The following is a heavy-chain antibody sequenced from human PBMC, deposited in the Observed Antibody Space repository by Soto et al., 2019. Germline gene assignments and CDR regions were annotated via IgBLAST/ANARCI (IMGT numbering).Heavy chain of an antibody. CDR1: GYTFTSYD. Sequence: ASVKVSCKASGYTFTSYDINWVRQATGQGLEWMGWMNPNSGNTGYAQKFQGRVTMTRNTSISTAYMELSSLRSEDTAVYYCARSPRGYGSGSYYKGPRRFDPWGQGTLVTVSS. CDR2: MNPNSGNT. J-gene: IGHJ5*02. V-gene: IGHV1-8*01. D-gene: IGHD3-10*01. CDR3: ARSPRGYGSGSYYKGPRRFDP.